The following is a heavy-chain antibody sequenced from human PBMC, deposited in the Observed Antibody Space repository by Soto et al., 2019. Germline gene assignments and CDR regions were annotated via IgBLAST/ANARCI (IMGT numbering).Heavy chain of an antibody. D-gene: IGHD2-15*01. J-gene: IGHJ4*02. CDR2: ISANGGST. CDR3: AKAGSAGSCYGY. CDR1: GFTFSSYT. Sequence: EVQLLESGGGLVQPGGSLRLSCAASGFTFSSYTMGWVRQAPGKGLEWVSDISANGGSTFYADSVKGRFTISRDKSKNTLLLQMNSLRAEDTALYYCAKAGSAGSCYGYWGQGTLVTVSS. V-gene: IGHV3-23*01.